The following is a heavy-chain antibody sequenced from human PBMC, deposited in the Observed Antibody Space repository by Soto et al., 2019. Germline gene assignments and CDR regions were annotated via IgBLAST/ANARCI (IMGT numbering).Heavy chain of an antibody. D-gene: IGHD3-10*01. Sequence: AASVKVSCKASGYTFTSYAMHWVRQAPGQRLEWMGWINAGNGNTKYSQKFQGRVTITRDTSASTAYMELSSLRSEDTAVYYCARFAMVRGVIITLDYFDYWGQGTLVTVSS. CDR2: INAGNGNT. CDR1: GYTFTSYA. CDR3: ARFAMVRGVIITLDYFDY. V-gene: IGHV1-3*01. J-gene: IGHJ4*02.